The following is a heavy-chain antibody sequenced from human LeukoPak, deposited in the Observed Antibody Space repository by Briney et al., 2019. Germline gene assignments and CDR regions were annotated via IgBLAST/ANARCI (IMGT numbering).Heavy chain of an antibody. V-gene: IGHV3-53*01. J-gene: IGHJ2*01. Sequence: GGSLRLSCAASGFTVSTNYMNWVRQAPGKGLEWVSILYSGSDTYYADSVKGRFTISRDSSKNILSLQMNNLRAEDAAVYYCARVGDHFHWYLDLWGRGTLVTVSS. CDR2: LYSGSDT. CDR1: GFTVSTNY. D-gene: IGHD3-10*01. CDR3: ARVGDHFHWYLDL.